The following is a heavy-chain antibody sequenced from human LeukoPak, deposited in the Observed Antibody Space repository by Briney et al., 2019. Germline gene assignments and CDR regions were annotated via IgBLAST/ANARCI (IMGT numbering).Heavy chain of an antibody. V-gene: IGHV5-10-1*01. CDR3: ARSKYNWNEHNWFDP. D-gene: IGHD1-1*01. Sequence: GESLRISCKGSGYSFTSYWISWVRQMPGKGLEWMGRIDPSDSYTNYSPSSQGHVTISADKSISTAYLQWSSLKASDTAMYYCARSKYNWNEHNWFDPWGQGTLVTVFS. CDR2: IDPSDSYT. J-gene: IGHJ5*02. CDR1: GYSFTSYW.